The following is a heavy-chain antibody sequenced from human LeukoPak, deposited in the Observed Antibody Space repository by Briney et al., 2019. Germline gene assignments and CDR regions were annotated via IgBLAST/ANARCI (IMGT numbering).Heavy chain of an antibody. J-gene: IGHJ6*03. V-gene: IGHV3-23*01. CDR1: GLTFSSYA. CDR3: AKGAVESLDYYFYMEV. Sequence: GGSLRLSCVASGLTFSSYAMNWVRQAPGKGLQWVSSISGSGGTTYIADSVKGRFTISRDNSKNTLFLEMNSLRVEDTALYYCAKGAVESLDYYFYMEVWGTGTTVTVSS. CDR2: ISGSGGTT.